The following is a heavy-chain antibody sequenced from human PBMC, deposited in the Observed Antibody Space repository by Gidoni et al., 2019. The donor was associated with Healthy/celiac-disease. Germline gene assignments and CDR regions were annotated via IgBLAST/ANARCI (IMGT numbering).Heavy chain of an antibody. Sequence: QVQLVQSGAEVKKPGSSVKVSCKASGGTFSSYAISWVRQAPGQGLEWMGGIIPIFGTANYAQKFQGRVTITADKSTSTAYMELSSLRSEDTAVYYCARGPLRDTIFGYFGAYYYYMDVWGKGTTVTVSS. CDR1: GGTFSSYA. J-gene: IGHJ6*03. D-gene: IGHD3-3*01. V-gene: IGHV1-69*06. CDR2: IIPIFGTA. CDR3: ARGPLRDTIFGYFGAYYYYMDV.